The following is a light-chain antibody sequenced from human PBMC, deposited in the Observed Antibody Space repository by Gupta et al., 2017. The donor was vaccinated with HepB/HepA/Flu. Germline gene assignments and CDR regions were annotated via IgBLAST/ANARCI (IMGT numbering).Light chain of an antibody. J-gene: IGLJ3*02. Sequence: QSVLTPPASVSGSPGQSITISCTGTTTDIGDYNYVSWYRQHPGKAPKLIIYNVNNRPAGVSDRFSASKSGITASLTISGLQAEDEADYYCTSYSHISNIVFGGGTKVTVL. CDR2: NVN. CDR3: TSYSHISNIV. CDR1: TTDIGDYNY. V-gene: IGLV2-14*03.